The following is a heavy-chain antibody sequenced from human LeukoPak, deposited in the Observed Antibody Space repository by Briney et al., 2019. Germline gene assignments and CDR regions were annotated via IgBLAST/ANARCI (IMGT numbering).Heavy chain of an antibody. CDR3: ARVLVGAIDY. CDR1: GFTVSSNY. V-gene: IGHV3-53*01. J-gene: IGHJ4*02. D-gene: IGHD1-26*01. Sequence: PGGSLRLSCAASGFTVSSNYMSWVRQAPGKGLEWVSVIYSGGSTYYADSVKGRFTISRDNSKNTLYLQMNSLRAEDTAVYYSARVLVGAIDYWGQGTLVTVSS. CDR2: IYSGGST.